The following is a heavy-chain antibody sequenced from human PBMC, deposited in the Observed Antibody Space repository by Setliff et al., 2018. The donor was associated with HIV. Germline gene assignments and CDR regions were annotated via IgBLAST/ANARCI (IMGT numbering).Heavy chain of an antibody. D-gene: IGHD3-10*01. V-gene: IGHV1-8*01. CDR1: GHTFTNYD. J-gene: IGHJ6*02. Sequence: GASVKVSCKPPGHTFTNYDIHWMRRAPGQGLEWMGWMNPNSGASSYTLKFHDRVTMTRDTSITTLYMELSSLTSEDTAVYYCARGKGVGGVIITGGLDVWGQGTTVTVSS. CDR2: MNPNSGAS. CDR3: ARGKGVGGVIITGGLDV.